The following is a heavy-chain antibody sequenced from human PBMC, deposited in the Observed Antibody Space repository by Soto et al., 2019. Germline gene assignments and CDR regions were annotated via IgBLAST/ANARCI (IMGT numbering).Heavy chain of an antibody. V-gene: IGHV1-46*01. CDR2: INPSGGST. Sequence: QVQLVQSGAEVKKPGASVRVSCKASGYTFTSYYMHWVRQAPGQGLEWMGIINPSGGSTSYAQKFQGRVTMTRDTSTSTVYMELSTLRSEDTAVYYCATEVGYSSGWYYFDYWGQGTLVTVSS. CDR1: GYTFTSYY. D-gene: IGHD6-19*01. CDR3: ATEVGYSSGWYYFDY. J-gene: IGHJ4*02.